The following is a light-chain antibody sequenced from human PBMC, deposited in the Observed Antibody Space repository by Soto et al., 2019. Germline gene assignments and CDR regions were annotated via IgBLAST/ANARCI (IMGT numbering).Light chain of an antibody. CDR2: GAS. CDR3: QQYGSSPPLP. J-gene: IGKJ4*01. V-gene: IGKV3-20*01. Sequence: MVLTQSQGTLSLSPGERATLSCRASQSVSSSHLAWYQQKPGQAPRLLIYGASSRATGIPDRFSGSGSGTDFALTISRLEPEDFVVYYCQQYGSSPPLPFGEGTKAAIK. CDR1: QSVSSSH.